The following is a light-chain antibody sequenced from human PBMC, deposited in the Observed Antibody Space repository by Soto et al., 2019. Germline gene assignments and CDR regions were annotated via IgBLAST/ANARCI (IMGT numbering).Light chain of an antibody. CDR3: QQYGSSPPIT. V-gene: IGKV3-20*01. CDR1: QSISSSF. Sequence: EFVLTQSPGKLSLSPGERATLSCRASQSISSSFLAWYQQKPGQAPRLLIYGASSRGTGIPDRFSGSGSGTDFTLTISRLEPEDCAVYYCQQYGSSPPITFGGGTKVEIK. J-gene: IGKJ4*01. CDR2: GAS.